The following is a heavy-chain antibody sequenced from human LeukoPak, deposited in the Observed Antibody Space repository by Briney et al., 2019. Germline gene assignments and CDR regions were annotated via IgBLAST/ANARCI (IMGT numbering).Heavy chain of an antibody. CDR3: ARVELWPYYVSSGYIDY. V-gene: IGHV4-30-4*08. CDR2: IYYSGST. CDR1: GGSISSGDYY. Sequence: SETLSLTCTVSGGSISSGDYYWSWIRQPPGKGLEWIGYIYYSGSTYYNPSLKSRVTISVDTSKNQFSLKLSSVTAADTAVYYCARVELWPYYVSSGYIDYWGQGTLVTVSS. D-gene: IGHD3-22*01. J-gene: IGHJ4*02.